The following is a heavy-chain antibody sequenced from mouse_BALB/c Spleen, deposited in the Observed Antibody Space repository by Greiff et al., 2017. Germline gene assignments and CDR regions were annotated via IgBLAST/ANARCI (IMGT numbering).Heavy chain of an antibody. Sequence: QVQLKESGPGLVAPSQSLSITCTVSGFSLTDYGVSWIRQPPGKGLEWLGVICGGGSTYYNSALKSRLSISKDNSKSQVFLKMNSLQTDDTAMYYCAKHNYDEDYFDYWGQGTTLTVSS. CDR1: GFSLTDYG. D-gene: IGHD2-4*01. V-gene: IGHV2-6-5*01. CDR3: AKHNYDEDYFDY. CDR2: ICGGGST. J-gene: IGHJ2*01.